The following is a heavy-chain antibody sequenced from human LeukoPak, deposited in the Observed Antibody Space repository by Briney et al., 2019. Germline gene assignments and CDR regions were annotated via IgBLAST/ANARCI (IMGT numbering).Heavy chain of an antibody. CDR2: IRGDGV. CDR3: AKSRVEVAGTGGFDT. J-gene: IGHJ3*02. D-gene: IGHD6-13*01. CDR1: GFTFAIYH. V-gene: IGHV3-23*01. Sequence: GSLRLSCAASGFTFAIYHMSWVRQAPGKGLEWVATIRGDGVYYADSVQGRFTISRDDSKNTVYVQMNSLRAEDTAVYYCAKSRVEVAGTGGFDTWGRGTLVAVSS.